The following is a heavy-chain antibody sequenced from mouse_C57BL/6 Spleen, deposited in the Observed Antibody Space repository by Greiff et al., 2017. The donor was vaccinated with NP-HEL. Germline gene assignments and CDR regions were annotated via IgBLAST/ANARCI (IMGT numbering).Heavy chain of an antibody. CDR1: GFSLSTFGMG. Sequence: QVTLKESGPGILQPSQTLSLTCSFSGFSLSTFGMGVGWIRQPSGKGLEWLAHIWWDDDKYYNPALKSRLTISKDTSKNQVFLKIANVDTAETATYYCARIANWDDYYYAMDYWGQGTSVTVSS. CDR3: ARIANWDDYYYAMDY. V-gene: IGHV8-8*01. D-gene: IGHD4-1*01. J-gene: IGHJ4*01. CDR2: IWWDDDK.